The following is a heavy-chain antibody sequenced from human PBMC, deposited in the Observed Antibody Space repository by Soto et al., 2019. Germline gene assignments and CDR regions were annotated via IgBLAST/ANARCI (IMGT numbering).Heavy chain of an antibody. Sequence: QVQLVQSGAEVKKPGSSVKVSCKASGGTFSSYAISWVRQAPGQGLEWMGGIIPTLGTANYAQKFQGRVTSNADTSTSTAYMELSSLRSEDTAVYYCATLTKGNWFGPWCHGSLVTVSS. CDR2: IIPTLGTA. J-gene: IGHJ5*02. V-gene: IGHV1-69*06. CDR3: ATLTKGNWFGP. D-gene: IGHD4-17*01. CDR1: GGTFSSYA.